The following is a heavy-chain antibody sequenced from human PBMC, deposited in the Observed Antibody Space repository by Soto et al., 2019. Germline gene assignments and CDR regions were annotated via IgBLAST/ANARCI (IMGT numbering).Heavy chain of an antibody. V-gene: IGHV4-31*03. Sequence: PXETLSLSCTVSGGSISSGCYDWSWIRQHPGKGLEWIGYIYYSGSTYYNPSLKSRVTISVDTSKNQFSLKLSSVTAADTAVYYCASGGDYYDSSGYYTIDDWGQGTLVTVSS. D-gene: IGHD3-22*01. CDR2: IYYSGST. CDR3: ASGGDYYDSSGYYTIDD. J-gene: IGHJ4*02. CDR1: GGSISSGCYD.